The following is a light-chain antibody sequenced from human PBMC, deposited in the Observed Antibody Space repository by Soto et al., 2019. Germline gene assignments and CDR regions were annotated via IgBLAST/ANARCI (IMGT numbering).Light chain of an antibody. CDR2: GAS. V-gene: IGKV3D-15*01. CDR1: QSISYN. CDR3: HHYDNAPQT. J-gene: IGKJ2*01. Sequence: EIGMTQSPAALSVSPGERATLSCRASQSISYNLAWYQQKPGQAPRVLIYGASKRATGIPDRFSGSGSGTDFSLTISRLEPEDFAVYYCHHYDNAPQTYGQGTKVAIK.